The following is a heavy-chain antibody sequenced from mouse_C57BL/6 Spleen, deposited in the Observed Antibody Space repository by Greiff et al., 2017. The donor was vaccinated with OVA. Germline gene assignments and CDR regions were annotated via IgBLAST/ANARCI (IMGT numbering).Heavy chain of an antibody. CDR1: GYTFTSYW. Sequence: QVQLQQPGAELVRPGSSVKLSCKASGYTFTSYWMHWVKQRPIQGLEWIGNIDPSDSETHYNQKFKDKATLTVDKSSSTAYMQLSSLTSEDSAVYDCAREDYGSSYNAMDYWGQGTSVTVSS. D-gene: IGHD1-1*01. V-gene: IGHV1-52*01. CDR2: IDPSDSET. CDR3: AREDYGSSYNAMDY. J-gene: IGHJ4*01.